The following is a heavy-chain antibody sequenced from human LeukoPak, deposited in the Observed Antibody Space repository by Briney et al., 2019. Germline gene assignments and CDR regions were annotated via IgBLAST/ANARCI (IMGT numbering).Heavy chain of an antibody. D-gene: IGHD1-20*01. CDR1: GGSMSTSSYY. J-gene: IGHJ4*02. CDR3: VRHFRYGWNEPFGY. V-gene: IGHV4-39*01. Sequence: SETLSLTCTVSGGSMSTSSYYWGWLRQPPGKGREWIVSIYYSGSTYYTPSLKSRVTISVATPKHQFSLRLRSATAADTAVYYCVRHFRYGWNEPFGYWGQGALVTVSS. CDR2: IYYSGST.